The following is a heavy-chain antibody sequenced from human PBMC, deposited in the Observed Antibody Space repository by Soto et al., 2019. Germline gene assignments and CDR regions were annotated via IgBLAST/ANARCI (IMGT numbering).Heavy chain of an antibody. V-gene: IGHV3-23*01. CDR3: AKNQGVELVPLATVDWFDP. J-gene: IGHJ5*02. CDR1: GFIFENFG. Sequence: EVVLLEAGGGLEQPGGSLTLSCAASGFIFENFGMSWVRQAPGKGLEWISSISGSGFKKYYADSVKDRFTISRDNSKSTVYLELNNLSAEDTAVYHCAKNQGVELVPLATVDWFDPWGQGSVVTVSS. CDR2: ISGSGFKK. D-gene: IGHD1-26*01.